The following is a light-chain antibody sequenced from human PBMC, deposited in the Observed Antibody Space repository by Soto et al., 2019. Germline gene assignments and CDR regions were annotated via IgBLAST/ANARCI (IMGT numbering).Light chain of an antibody. CDR3: SSYTSSRGV. CDR1: SSDVGGYNY. J-gene: IGLJ1*01. V-gene: IGLV2-14*01. Sequence: QSVLTQPASVSGSPGQSITISCTGTSSDVGGYNYVSWYQQHPGKAPKLMIYDVSNRPSGVPNRFSGPKSGNTASLTISGLQAEDEADYYCSSYTSSRGVFGTGTKVTVL. CDR2: DVS.